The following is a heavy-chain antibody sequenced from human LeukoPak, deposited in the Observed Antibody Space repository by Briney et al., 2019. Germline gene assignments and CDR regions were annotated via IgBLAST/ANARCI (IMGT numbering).Heavy chain of an antibody. V-gene: IGHV4-59*08. CDR1: GGSISNYY. CDR3: ASERCSSSSCPFDY. J-gene: IGHJ4*02. D-gene: IGHD6-6*01. Sequence: SETLSLTCTVSGGSISNYYWSWIRQPPGKGLEWIGYIYYSGSTNYNPSLKSRVTISVDTSKNQFSLKLSSVTAADTAVYYCASERCSSSSCPFDYWGQGTLVTVSS. CDR2: IYYSGST.